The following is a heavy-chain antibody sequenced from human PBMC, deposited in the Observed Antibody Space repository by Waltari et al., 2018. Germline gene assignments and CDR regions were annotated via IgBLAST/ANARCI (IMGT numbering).Heavy chain of an antibody. J-gene: IGHJ4*02. V-gene: IGHV4-34*01. CDR2: INHSGST. D-gene: IGHD3-16*02. CDR3: ARESGDYDYVWGSYRYTSYYFDY. Sequence: QVQLQQWGAGLLKPSETLSLTCAVYGGSFSGYYWSWIRQPPGKGREWIGEINHSGSTNYKPSLKSRVTIAGDTSKNQFSLKLGAVTAADTAVYYCARESGDYDYVWGSYRYTSYYFDYWGQGTLVTVSS. CDR1: GGSFSGYY.